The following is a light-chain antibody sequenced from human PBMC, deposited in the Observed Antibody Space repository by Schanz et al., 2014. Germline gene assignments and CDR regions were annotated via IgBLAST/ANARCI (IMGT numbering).Light chain of an antibody. CDR2: GAF. Sequence: EIVLTQSPGTLSLSPGERATLSCRASQSVTSNYLTWYQQKPGQAPRLLIYGAFNRATGIPDRFSGSGSGTDFTLTISSLQAEDVALYYCQQFHSTPPTFGQGTKVEIK. J-gene: IGKJ1*01. CDR1: QSVTSNY. CDR3: QQFHSTPPT. V-gene: IGKV3-20*01.